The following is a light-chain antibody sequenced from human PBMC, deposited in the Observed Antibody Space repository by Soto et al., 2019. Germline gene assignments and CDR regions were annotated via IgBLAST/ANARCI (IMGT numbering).Light chain of an antibody. Sequence: DIQMTQSPSTPSGSVGDGVTITCRASQTISSWLAWYQQKPGKAPKLLIYKASTLKSGVPSRLSGSRSGTEFTLTISSLQPDDFATYYCQHYNSYSEAFGQGTKVDI. CDR1: QTISSW. V-gene: IGKV1-5*03. J-gene: IGKJ1*01. CDR2: KAS. CDR3: QHYNSYSEA.